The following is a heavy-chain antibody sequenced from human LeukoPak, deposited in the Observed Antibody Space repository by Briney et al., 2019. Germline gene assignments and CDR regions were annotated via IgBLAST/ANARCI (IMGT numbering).Heavy chain of an antibody. J-gene: IGHJ4*02. CDR2: IYYSGST. CDR1: GGSISSSSYF. Sequence: PSETLSLTCAVSGGSISSSSYFWGWIRQSPGKGLEWIGSIYYSGSTYYNPSLKSRVTISLDTSKNQFSLNLRSVTAADTAVYYCARAAYPRYYFDYWGQGALVTVSS. V-gene: IGHV4-39*07. CDR3: ARAAYPRYYFDY.